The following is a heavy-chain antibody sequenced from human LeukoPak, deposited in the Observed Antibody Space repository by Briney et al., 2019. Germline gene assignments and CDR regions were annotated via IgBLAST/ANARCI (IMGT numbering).Heavy chain of an antibody. CDR2: IYWDDDK. Sequence: SGPTLVNPTQTLTLTCSFSGFSLSTSGMGVGWIRQPPGGALEFLALIYWDDDKGFSASLTSRLTITKDTSKNQVVLRMTNMDPVDTATYYCALHTYITNFYGWFDPWGQGTLVTVSS. CDR3: ALHTYITNFYGWFDP. D-gene: IGHD4-17*01. J-gene: IGHJ5*02. CDR1: GFSLSTSGMG. V-gene: IGHV2-5*02.